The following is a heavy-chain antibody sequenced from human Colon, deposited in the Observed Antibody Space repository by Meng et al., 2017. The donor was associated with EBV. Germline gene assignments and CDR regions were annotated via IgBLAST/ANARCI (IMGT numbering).Heavy chain of an antibody. V-gene: IGHV4-34*01. CDR2: INHSGST. CDR1: GGSFSGYY. J-gene: IGHJ4*02. D-gene: IGHD1-26*01. Sequence: HVRLQQWGAGLLKPSETLSLTCAVYGGSFSGYYWSWIRQPPEKGLEWIGEINHSGSTNYNPSLKSRVTISVDTSKKQFSLKLSSVTAADTAVYYCARGPGGSYYLYYFDYWGQGTLVTVSS. CDR3: ARGPGGSYYLYYFDY.